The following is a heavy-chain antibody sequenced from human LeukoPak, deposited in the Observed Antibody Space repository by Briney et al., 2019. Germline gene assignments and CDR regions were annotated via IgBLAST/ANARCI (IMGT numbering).Heavy chain of an antibody. D-gene: IGHD6-13*01. J-gene: IGHJ4*02. V-gene: IGHV3-23*01. Sequence: PGGSLRLSCAASGFTFSSYAMSWVRQAPGKGLEWVSAISGSGGSTYYADSVKGRFTISRDNSKNTLYLQMNSLSAEDTAVYYCGFSSSWQYYFDYWGQGTLVTVSS. CDR2: ISGSGGST. CDR3: GFSSSWQYYFDY. CDR1: GFTFSSYA.